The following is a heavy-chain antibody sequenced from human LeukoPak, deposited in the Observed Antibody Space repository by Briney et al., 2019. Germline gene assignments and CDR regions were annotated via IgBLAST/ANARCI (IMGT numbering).Heavy chain of an antibody. Sequence: PGGSLRLSCTASGFTFSDYWMTWVRQAPGEGLEWVANIKQDGSAKYYVDSVKGRFTISRDNAKNSLYLQMNSLRAEDTAVYYCARMGVDTAMVPPSPVLGYWGQGTLVTVSS. V-gene: IGHV3-7*01. J-gene: IGHJ4*02. CDR2: IKQDGSAK. CDR3: ARMGVDTAMVPPSPVLGY. CDR1: GFTFSDYW. D-gene: IGHD5-18*01.